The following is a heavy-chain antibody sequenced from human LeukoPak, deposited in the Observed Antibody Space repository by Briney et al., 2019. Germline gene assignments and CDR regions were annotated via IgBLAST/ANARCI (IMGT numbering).Heavy chain of an antibody. CDR2: ISSSSSYI. D-gene: IGHD6-6*01. CDR1: GFTFSSYS. V-gene: IGHV3-21*01. CDR3: ARDQSLSSSSPPYYYYYYMDV. Sequence: GGSLRLSCAASGFTFSSYSMNWVRQAPGKGLEWVSSISSSSSYIYYADSVKGRFTISRDNVKNSLYLQMNSLRAEDTAVYYCARDQSLSSSSPPYYYYYYMDVWGKGTTVTVSS. J-gene: IGHJ6*03.